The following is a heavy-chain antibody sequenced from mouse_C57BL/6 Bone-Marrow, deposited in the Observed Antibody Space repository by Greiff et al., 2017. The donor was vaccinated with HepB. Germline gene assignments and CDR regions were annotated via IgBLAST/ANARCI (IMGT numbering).Heavy chain of an antibody. J-gene: IGHJ1*03. CDR3: ASGASSCGYFGV. D-gene: IGHD1-1*01. V-gene: IGHV1-69*01. CDR2: IDPADSYT. Sequence: QVQLQQPGAELVMPGASVKLSCKASGYTFTSYWMHWVKQRPGQGLEWIGEIDPADSYTNYNQKFKGKSTLTVDKSSSTAYMQLSSLTSEDSAVYYYASGASSCGYFGVWGTGTTVTVSS. CDR1: GYTFTSYW.